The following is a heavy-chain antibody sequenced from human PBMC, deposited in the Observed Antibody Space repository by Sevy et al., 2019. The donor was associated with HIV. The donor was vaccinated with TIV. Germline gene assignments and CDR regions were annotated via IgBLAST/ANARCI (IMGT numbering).Heavy chain of an antibody. CDR2: LYSGGST. D-gene: IGHD1-26*01. Sequence: GGSLRLSCAASEFTVSSSYMSWVRQAPGKGLEWVSILYSGGSTYYAASVKGRFAVSRDNSQNTLNLQMNSLRAGDSAVYYCARVGSGSYRVYIDYWGQGTLVTLSS. CDR1: EFTVSSSY. J-gene: IGHJ4*02. CDR3: ARVGSGSYRVYIDY. V-gene: IGHV3-53*01.